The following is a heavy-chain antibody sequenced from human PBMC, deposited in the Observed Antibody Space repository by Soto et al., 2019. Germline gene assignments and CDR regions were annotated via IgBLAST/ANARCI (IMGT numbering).Heavy chain of an antibody. CDR3: ARGERCCGGLTYYYYYYGMDV. D-gene: IGHD2-21*01. Sequence: QVQLQESGPGLVKPSETLSLTCTVSGGSISSYYWSWIRQPPGKGLEWIGYIYYSGSTNYNPSLKSRVTISVDTSKNQFSLKLSSVTAADTAVYYCARGERCCGGLTYYYYYYGMDVWGQGTTVTVSS. J-gene: IGHJ6*02. CDR1: GGSISSYY. CDR2: IYYSGST. V-gene: IGHV4-59*01.